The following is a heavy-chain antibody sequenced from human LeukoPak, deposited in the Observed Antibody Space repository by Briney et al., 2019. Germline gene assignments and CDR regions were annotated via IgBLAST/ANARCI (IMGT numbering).Heavy chain of an antibody. CDR3: ARVPSSGQTLYFQH. D-gene: IGHD3-22*01. CDR1: GGSISSGSYY. J-gene: IGHJ1*01. Sequence: SQTMSLTCTVSGGSISSGSYYWSWLRQPAGKGLEWIARIYTSGSTNYNPSLKSRVTISVDTSKNQFSLKLSSVTAADTAVYYCARVPSSGQTLYFQHWGQGTLVTVSS. CDR2: IYTSGST. V-gene: IGHV4-61*02.